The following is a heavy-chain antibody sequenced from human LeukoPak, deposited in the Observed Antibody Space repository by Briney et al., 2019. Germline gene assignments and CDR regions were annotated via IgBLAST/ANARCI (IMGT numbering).Heavy chain of an antibody. D-gene: IGHD2-2*01. CDR3: ARGGAVPAANNWFDP. V-gene: IGHV3-48*03. J-gene: IGHJ5*02. Sequence: GGSLRLSCAASGFTFSSYEMNWVRQAPGKGLEWVSYISSSGSTIYYADSVKGRFTISRDNAKNSLYLQMNSLRAEDTAVYYCARGGAVPAANNWFDPWGQGTLVTVSS. CDR2: ISSSGSTI. CDR1: GFTFSSYE.